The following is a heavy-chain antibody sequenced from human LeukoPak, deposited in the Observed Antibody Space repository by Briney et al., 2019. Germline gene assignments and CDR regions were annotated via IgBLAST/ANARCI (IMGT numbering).Heavy chain of an antibody. CDR2: ISSSGSTI. CDR1: GFTFSSYE. CDR3: ARSGYCSSTSCYLPYYYYYYMDV. D-gene: IGHD2-2*01. Sequence: WGSLRLSCAASGFTFSSYEMNWVRQAPGKGLEWVSYISSSGSTIYYADSVKGRFTISRDNAKNSLYLQMNSLRAEDTAVYYCARSGYCSSTSCYLPYYYYYYMDVWGKGTTVTISS. J-gene: IGHJ6*03. V-gene: IGHV3-48*03.